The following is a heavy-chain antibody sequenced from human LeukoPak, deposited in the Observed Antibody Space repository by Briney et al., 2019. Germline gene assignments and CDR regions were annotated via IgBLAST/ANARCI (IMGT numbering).Heavy chain of an antibody. CDR1: GGSISSGSYS. J-gene: IGHJ3*02. CDR2: IYTSGST. V-gene: IGHV4-61*02. Sequence: PSETLSLTCTVSGGSISSGSYSWSWIRQPAGKGLEWIGRIYTSGSTNYTPSLKSRVTISVDTSKNQFSLKLSSVTAADTAVYYCARDYYDSSGYFDAFDIWGQGTMVTVSS. D-gene: IGHD3-22*01. CDR3: ARDYYDSSGYFDAFDI.